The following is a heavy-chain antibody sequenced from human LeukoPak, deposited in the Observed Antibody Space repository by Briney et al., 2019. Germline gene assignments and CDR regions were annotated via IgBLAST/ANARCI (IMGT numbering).Heavy chain of an antibody. J-gene: IGHJ4*02. D-gene: IGHD6-13*01. CDR2: IIPIFGVA. CDR1: GGTFSSYA. CDR3: AHDGIAAAGTNGGY. V-gene: IGHV1-69*04. Sequence: SVKVSCKASGGTFSSYAISWVRQAPGQGLEWMGRIIPIFGVANYAQKFQGRVTITADKSTSTAYMELSSLRSEDTAVYYCAHDGIAAAGTNGGYWGQGTLVTVS.